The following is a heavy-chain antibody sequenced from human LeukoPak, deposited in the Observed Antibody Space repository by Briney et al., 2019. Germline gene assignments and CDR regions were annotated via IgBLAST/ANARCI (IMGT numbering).Heavy chain of an antibody. D-gene: IGHD3-10*01. CDR1: GFTVSSNY. J-gene: IGHJ4*02. CDR3: ARGSPILRGRPFDY. Sequence: HPGGSLRLSCAASGFTVSSNYMSWVRQAPGKGLEWISVIYSGGSTYYADSVKGRFTISRDNSKNTLYLQMNSLRAEDTAVYYCARGSPILRGRPFDYWGQGTLVTVSS. V-gene: IGHV3-53*01. CDR2: IYSGGST.